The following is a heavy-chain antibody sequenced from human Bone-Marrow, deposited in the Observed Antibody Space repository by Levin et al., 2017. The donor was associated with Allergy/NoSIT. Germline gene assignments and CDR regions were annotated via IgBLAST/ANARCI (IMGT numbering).Heavy chain of an antibody. Sequence: GESLKISCAASGFTFSSYAMSWVRQAPGKGLEWVSAISGSGGSTYYADSVKGRFTISRDNSKNTLYLQMNSLRAEDTAVYYCAKDRTMIVVGPAGDDYWGQGTLVTVSS. V-gene: IGHV3-23*01. J-gene: IGHJ4*02. CDR2: ISGSGGST. CDR3: AKDRTMIVVGPAGDDY. CDR1: GFTFSSYA. D-gene: IGHD3-22*01.